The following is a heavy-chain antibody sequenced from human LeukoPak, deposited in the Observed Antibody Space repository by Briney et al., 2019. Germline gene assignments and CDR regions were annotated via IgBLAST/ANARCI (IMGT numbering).Heavy chain of an antibody. V-gene: IGHV7-4-1*02. D-gene: IGHD3-22*01. CDR2: IDTNSGNP. J-gene: IGHJ4*02. Sequence: GASVKVSCKASGYTFTSYGISWVRQAPGQGLESMGWIDTNSGNPTYAQGFTGRFVFSLDSSVNTAFLEISSLKAEDTAVYYCARFRYESSGYGPPWIDYWGQGTLVTVSS. CDR3: ARFRYESSGYGPPWIDY. CDR1: GYTFTSYG.